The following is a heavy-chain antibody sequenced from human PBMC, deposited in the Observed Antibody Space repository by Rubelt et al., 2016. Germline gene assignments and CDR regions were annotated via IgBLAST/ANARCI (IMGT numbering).Heavy chain of an antibody. J-gene: IGHJ4*02. CDR1: GGSISSSSYY. D-gene: IGHD3-22*01. V-gene: IGHV4-39*07. CDR2: IYYSGST. CDR3: EVYYDSSGFFDY. Sequence: QLQLQESGPGLVKPSETLSLTCTVSGGSISSSSYYWGWIRQPPGKGLEWIGSIYYSGSTYYNPSLKSRVTISVDTSKNQFSLKLSSVTAADTAVYYCEVYYDSSGFFDYWGQGTLVTVSS.